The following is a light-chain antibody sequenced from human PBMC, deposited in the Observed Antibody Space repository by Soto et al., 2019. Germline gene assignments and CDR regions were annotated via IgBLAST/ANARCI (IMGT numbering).Light chain of an antibody. V-gene: IGKV2-28*01. CDR2: LGS. CDR1: QSLLHSNGYNY. CDR3: MQDLQSPIT. J-gene: IGKJ5*01. Sequence: DIVMTQSPLSLPVTPGEPASISCRSSQSLLHSNGYNYLHWYLQKPGQSPQLLIYLGSNRASGVPDRLSGSGSGTEFTRKISRVEAEDFGVSYCMQDLQSPITVGRGTRLEIK.